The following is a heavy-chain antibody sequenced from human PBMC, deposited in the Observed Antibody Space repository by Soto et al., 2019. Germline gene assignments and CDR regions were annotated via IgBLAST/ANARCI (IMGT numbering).Heavy chain of an antibody. CDR2: INHSGST. CDR1: GGSFSGYY. D-gene: IGHD6-13*01. V-gene: IGHV4-34*01. CDR3: ARGRIAAAGTKWGY. Sequence: SETLSLTCAVYGGSFSGYYWSWIRQPPGKGLEWIGEINHSGSTNYNPSLKSRVTISVDTSKNQFSLKLSSVTAADTAVYYCARGRIAAAGTKWGYWGQGTLVT. J-gene: IGHJ4*02.